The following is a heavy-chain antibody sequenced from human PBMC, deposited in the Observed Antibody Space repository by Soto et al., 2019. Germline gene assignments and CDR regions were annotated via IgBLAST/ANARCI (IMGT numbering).Heavy chain of an antibody. V-gene: IGHV3-30*18. Sequence: GGSLRLSCAASGFTFSSHGMHWVRQAPGKGLEWVAVISYDGSNKYYADSVKGRFTISRDNSKNTLYLQMNSLRAEDTAVYYCAKGYGSGSYDWFDPWGQGTLVTVSS. J-gene: IGHJ5*02. CDR3: AKGYGSGSYDWFDP. CDR2: ISYDGSNK. CDR1: GFTFSSHG. D-gene: IGHD3-10*01.